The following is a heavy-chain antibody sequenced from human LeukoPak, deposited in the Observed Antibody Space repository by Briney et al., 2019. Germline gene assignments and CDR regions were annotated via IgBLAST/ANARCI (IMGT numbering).Heavy chain of an antibody. CDR3: ARAVPYNWFDP. CDR1: GGSISSYY. V-gene: IGHV4-59*01. CDR2: IYYSGST. Sequence: SETLSLTCTVSGGSISSYYWSWIRQPPGKGLEWIGYIYYSGSTNYNPSLKSRVTISVDTSKNQFSLKLSSVTAADTAVYYCARAVPYNWFDPWGQGTLVTVSS. D-gene: IGHD6-19*01. J-gene: IGHJ5*02.